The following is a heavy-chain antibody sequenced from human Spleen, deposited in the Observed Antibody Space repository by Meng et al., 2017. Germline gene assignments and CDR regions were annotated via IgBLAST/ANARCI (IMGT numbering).Heavy chain of an antibody. J-gene: IGHJ6*02. CDR1: GFTFSSYA. Sequence: GESLKISCAASGFTFSSYAMHWVRQAPGKGLEWVAVISYDGSNKYYADSVKGRFTISRDNSKNTLYLQMNSLRAEDTAVYYCARDRGSIAAAGLYYYYYYGMDVWGQGTTVTVSS. CDR2: ISYDGSNK. D-gene: IGHD6-13*01. V-gene: IGHV3-30*04. CDR3: ARDRGSIAAAGLYYYYYYGMDV.